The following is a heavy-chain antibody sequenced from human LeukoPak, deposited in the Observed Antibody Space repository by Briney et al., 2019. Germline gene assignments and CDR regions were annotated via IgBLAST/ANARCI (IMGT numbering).Heavy chain of an antibody. J-gene: IGHJ4*02. Sequence: ASVKVSCDASGYTFTAYYIYWVRQAPGQGLEWMGWINPNSGVTNYAQSFQGRVTMTRDTSISATYMELSRLRSDDTAVYYCARDQGDYYFYYWGQGTLVTVSS. V-gene: IGHV1-2*02. CDR2: INPNSGVT. CDR1: GYTFTAYY. D-gene: IGHD2-21*02. CDR3: ARDQGDYYFYY.